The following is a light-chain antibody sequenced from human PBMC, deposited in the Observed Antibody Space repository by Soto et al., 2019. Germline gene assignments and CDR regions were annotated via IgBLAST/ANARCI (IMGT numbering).Light chain of an antibody. J-gene: IGKJ2*01. Sequence: EIVMTQSPATLSVSLGDRATLSCRASQSVSTYLAWYQQKPGQAPRLIIYGASTRATGIPARFSGSGSETDFTLTISSLQSEDFAVYYCQQYASWTPSYTSGHGTKLEIK. CDR1: QSVSTY. CDR2: GAS. V-gene: IGKV3-15*01. CDR3: QQYASWTPSYT.